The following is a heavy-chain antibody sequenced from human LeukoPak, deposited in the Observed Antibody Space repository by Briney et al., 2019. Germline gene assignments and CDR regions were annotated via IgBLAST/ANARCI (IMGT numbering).Heavy chain of an antibody. CDR2: ISSSSSYI. CDR3: ASSFWSGYYGY. Sequence: GGSLRLSCAASGFTFSSHSMNWVRQAPGKGLEWVSSISSSSSYIYYADSVKGRFTISRDNAKNSLYLQMNSLRAEDTAVYYCASSFWSGYYGYWGQGTLVTVSS. J-gene: IGHJ4*02. D-gene: IGHD3-3*01. V-gene: IGHV3-21*01. CDR1: GFTFSSHS.